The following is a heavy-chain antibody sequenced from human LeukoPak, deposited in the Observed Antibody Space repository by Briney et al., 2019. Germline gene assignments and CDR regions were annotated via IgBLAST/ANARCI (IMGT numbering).Heavy chain of an antibody. V-gene: IGHV3-30-3*01. CDR2: ISYDGSNK. CDR1: GFTFSSYA. D-gene: IGHD3-3*01. CDR3: ARVPTYYDFWSGYYGYGMDV. J-gene: IGHJ6*02. Sequence: QTGGSLRLSCAASGFTFSSYAMHWVRQAPGKGLEWVAVISYDGSNKYYADSVKGRFTISRDNAKNTLYLQMNSLRAEDTAVYYCARVPTYYDFWSGYYGYGMDVWGQGTTVTVSS.